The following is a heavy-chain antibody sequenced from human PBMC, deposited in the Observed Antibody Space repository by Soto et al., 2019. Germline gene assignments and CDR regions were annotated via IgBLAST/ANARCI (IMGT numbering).Heavy chain of an antibody. CDR2: IKGDGGGK. CDR3: GRDEVRNGVGV. Sequence: PGGSLRLSCAASGFTFSSYWMSWVRQAPGKGLGWVANIKGDGGGKKYVDSVKGRFTISRDNAHNTMSVQMNSLSAEDTALYYCGRDEVRNGVGVWGQGATVTVSS. V-gene: IGHV3-7*01. J-gene: IGHJ6*02. CDR1: GFTFSSYW.